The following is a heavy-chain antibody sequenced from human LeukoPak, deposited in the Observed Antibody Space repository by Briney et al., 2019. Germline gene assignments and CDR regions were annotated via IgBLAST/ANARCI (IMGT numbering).Heavy chain of an antibody. CDR3: TRDLGY. Sequence: QPGGSLRLSCAASGFTFSHSWIHWVRQAPGEGLMWVSGINGDGSTSGYADSVKGRFTVSRDNAKNTASLQMNSLRAEDTALYYCTRDLGYWGQGTLVTVSS. CDR1: GFTFSHSW. CDR2: INGDGSTS. J-gene: IGHJ4*02. V-gene: IGHV3-74*01.